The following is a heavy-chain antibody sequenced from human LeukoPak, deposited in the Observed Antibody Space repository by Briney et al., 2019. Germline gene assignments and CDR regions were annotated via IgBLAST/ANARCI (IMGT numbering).Heavy chain of an antibody. CDR3: ARGLTGTAMVNVKVEFDY. Sequence: GGSLRLSCAASGFTLSSYSMNWVRQAPGKGLEWVSYISSSSSTIYYADSVKGRFTISRDNAKNSLYLQMNSLRAEDTAVYYCARGLTGTAMVNVKVEFDYWGQGTLVTVSS. CDR1: GFTLSSYS. D-gene: IGHD5-18*01. CDR2: ISSSSSTI. V-gene: IGHV3-48*01. J-gene: IGHJ4*02.